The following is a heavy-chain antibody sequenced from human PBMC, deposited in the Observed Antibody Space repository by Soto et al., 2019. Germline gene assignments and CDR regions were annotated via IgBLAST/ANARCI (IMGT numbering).Heavy chain of an antibody. V-gene: IGHV3-23*01. CDR3: ARGSTDSYPGSRIFDF. CDR2: ITDTGGDA. J-gene: IGHJ4*02. D-gene: IGHD3-10*01. Sequence: QTGGSLRLSCVASGLTFGGRAMSWVRQAPGEGLQWVSTITDTGGDAKYAGSVRGRFVISRDNSKKTLYLQMTSLTAEDSAMYYCARGSTDSYPGSRIFDFWGRGTLVTVSS. CDR1: GLTFGGRA.